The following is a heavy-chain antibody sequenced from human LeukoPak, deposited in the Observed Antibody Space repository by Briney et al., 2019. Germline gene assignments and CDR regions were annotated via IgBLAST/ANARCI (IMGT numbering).Heavy chain of an antibody. CDR1: GFTFSSYE. J-gene: IGHJ4*02. CDR2: ISSSGSTI. Sequence: SGGSLRLSCAASGFTFSSYEMNWVRQAPGKGLEWVSYISSSGSTIYYADSVKGRFTISRDNAKNSLYLQMNSLRAGDTAVYYCARDQSGWYCDYWGQGTLVTVSS. V-gene: IGHV3-48*03. CDR3: ARDQSGWYCDY. D-gene: IGHD6-19*01.